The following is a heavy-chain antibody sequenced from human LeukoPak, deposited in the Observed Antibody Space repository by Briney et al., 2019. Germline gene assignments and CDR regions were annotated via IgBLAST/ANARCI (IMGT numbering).Heavy chain of an antibody. J-gene: IGHJ6*03. CDR2: IIPIIGTA. CDR3: ARGTYYYDSSGYPSLDYMDV. CDR1: VATFCSSA. D-gene: IGHD3-22*01. V-gene: IGHV1-69*05. Sequence: ASVKLSCTAAVATFCSSAISCVRQAPGPGPEWMGGIIPIIGTANYAQTSLGRVTITTDESTSTAYMELSSLRSEDTAVYYCARGTYYYDSSGYPSLDYMDVWSKGTTVTVCS.